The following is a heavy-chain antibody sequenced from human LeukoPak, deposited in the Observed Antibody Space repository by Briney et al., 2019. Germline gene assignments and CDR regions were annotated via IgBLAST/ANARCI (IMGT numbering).Heavy chain of an antibody. V-gene: IGHV4-38-2*01. J-gene: IGHJ4*02. D-gene: IGHD2-2*01. CDR3: ARFVSGVVVVPAAAGYYYFDY. Sequence: KPSETLSLTCAVSGYSISSGYYWGWIRQPPGKGLEWIGSIYHSGSTYYNPSLESRVTISVDTSKNQFSLKLSSVTAADTAVYYCARFVSGVVVVPAAAGYYYFDYWGQGTLVTVSS. CDR2: IYHSGST. CDR1: GYSISSGYY.